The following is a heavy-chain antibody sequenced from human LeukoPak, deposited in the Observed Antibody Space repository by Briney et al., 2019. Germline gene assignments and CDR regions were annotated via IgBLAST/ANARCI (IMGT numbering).Heavy chain of an antibody. J-gene: IGHJ1*01. D-gene: IGHD3-22*01. CDR2: IIPILGIA. CDR3: ARLRSPSEYYDPDPEYFQH. Sequence: GASVKVSCKASGYTFTSYDINWVRQAPGQGLEWMGRIIPILGIANYAQKFQGRVTITADKSTSTAYMELSSLRSEDTAVYYCARLRSPSEYYDPDPEYFQHWGQGTLVTVSS. V-gene: IGHV1-69*04. CDR1: GYTFTSYD.